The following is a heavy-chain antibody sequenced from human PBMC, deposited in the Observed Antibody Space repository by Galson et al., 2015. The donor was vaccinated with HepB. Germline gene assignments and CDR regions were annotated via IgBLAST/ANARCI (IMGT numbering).Heavy chain of an antibody. Sequence: SLRLSCAASGFTFSSYAMSWVRQAPGKGLEWVSAISGSGGSTYYADSVKGRFTISRDNSKNTLYLQMNSLRAEDTAVYYCANYGITMIVVVHDAFDIWGQGTMVTVSS. J-gene: IGHJ3*02. V-gene: IGHV3-23*01. CDR2: ISGSGGST. CDR1: GFTFSSYA. CDR3: ANYGITMIVVVHDAFDI. D-gene: IGHD3-22*01.